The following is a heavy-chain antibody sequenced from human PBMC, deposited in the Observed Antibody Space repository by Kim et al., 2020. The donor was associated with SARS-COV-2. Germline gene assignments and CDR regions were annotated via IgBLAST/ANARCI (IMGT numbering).Heavy chain of an antibody. CDR1: GYTFTSYA. Sequence: ASVKVSCKASGYTFTSYAMNWVRQAPGQGLEWMGWINTNTGNPTYAQGFTGRFVFSLDTSVSTAYLQISSLKAEDTAVYYCARDRRWLQLIGAARGGFDPWGQGTLVTVSS. J-gene: IGHJ5*02. CDR2: INTNTGNP. D-gene: IGHD5-12*01. V-gene: IGHV7-4-1*02. CDR3: ARDRRWLQLIGAARGGFDP.